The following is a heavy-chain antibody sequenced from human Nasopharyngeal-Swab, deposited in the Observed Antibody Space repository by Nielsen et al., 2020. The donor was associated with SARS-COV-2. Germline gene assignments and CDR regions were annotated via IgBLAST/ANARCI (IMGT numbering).Heavy chain of an antibody. V-gene: IGHV3-9*01. J-gene: IGHJ3*02. CDR1: GFTFDDYA. CDR2: ISWNSGSI. CDR3: ARDGDDYYDTYDAFDI. Sequence: SLKISCAASGFTFDDYAMHWVRQAPGKGPEWVSGISWNSGSIGYADSVKGRFIISRDNSKNTLYLQMNSLRAEDTAVYYCARDGDDYYDTYDAFDIWGQGTMVTVSS. D-gene: IGHD3-22*01.